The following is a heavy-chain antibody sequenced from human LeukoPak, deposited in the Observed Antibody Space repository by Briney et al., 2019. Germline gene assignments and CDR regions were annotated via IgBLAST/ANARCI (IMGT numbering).Heavy chain of an antibody. V-gene: IGHV3-74*03. J-gene: IGHJ4*02. Sequence: QTGGSLRLSCAASGFTFSSYWVHWVRQAPGKGLVWVSRIKSDGSSTTYADSVKGRFTISRDNAKNTLYLQMNSLRAEDTAVYYCARDWMGDYWGQGTLVTVSS. CDR1: GFTFSSYW. CDR3: ARDWMGDY. D-gene: IGHD2-2*03. CDR2: IKSDGSST.